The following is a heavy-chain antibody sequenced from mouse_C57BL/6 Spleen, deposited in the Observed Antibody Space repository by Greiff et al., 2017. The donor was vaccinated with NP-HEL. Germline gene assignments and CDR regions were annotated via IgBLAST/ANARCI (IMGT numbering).Heavy chain of an antibody. J-gene: IGHJ3*01. V-gene: IGHV1-72*01. CDR3: AREEFAY. CDR2: IDPYSGGT. CDR1: GYTFTSYW. Sequence: QVQLQQPGAELVKPGASVKLSCKASGYTFTSYWMHWVKQRPGRGLEWIGRIDPYSGGTKYNEKFKSKATLTVDTPSSTAYMQLSSLTSEDSAVYYCAREEFAYWGQGTLVTVSA.